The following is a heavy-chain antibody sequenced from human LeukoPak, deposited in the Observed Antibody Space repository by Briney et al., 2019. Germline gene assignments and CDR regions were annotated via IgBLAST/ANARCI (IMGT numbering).Heavy chain of an antibody. CDR2: FDPEDGET. CDR1: GYTLTELS. Sequence: ASVKVFCKVSGYTLTELSMHWVRQAPGKGLGWMGGFDPEDGETIYAQKFQGRVTMTEDTSTDTAYMELSSLRSEDTAVYYCATGPDYYYYYGMDVWGQGTTVTVSS. V-gene: IGHV1-24*01. J-gene: IGHJ6*02. CDR3: ATGPDYYYYYGMDV.